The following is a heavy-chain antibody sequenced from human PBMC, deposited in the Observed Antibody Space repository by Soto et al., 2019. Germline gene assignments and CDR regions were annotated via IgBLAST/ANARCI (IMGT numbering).Heavy chain of an antibody. CDR2: SRNSGAT. Sequence: SETLSLTCTVSSDSMSSGGDYWSWVRQRPGKGLEWIGFSRNSGATFYNPSLQSRVTISVDRSKNQFFLKLTSVTAADTALYYCTTGELWWDSWGQGTLVTVSS. J-gene: IGHJ5*02. V-gene: IGHV4-31*03. CDR1: SDSMSSGGDY. D-gene: IGHD3-10*01. CDR3: TTGELWWDS.